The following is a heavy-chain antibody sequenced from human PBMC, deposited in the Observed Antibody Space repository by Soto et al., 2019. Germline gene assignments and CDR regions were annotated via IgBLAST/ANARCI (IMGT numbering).Heavy chain of an antibody. CDR2: IYYSGST. Sequence: NPSETLSLTCTVSGGSVSSGSYYWSWIRQPPGKGLEWIGYIYYSGSTNYNPSLKSRVTISVDTSKNQFSLKLSSVTAADTAVYYCARDFGEAIQGGYYYYGMDVWGQGTTVTVSS. D-gene: IGHD3-10*01. J-gene: IGHJ6*02. CDR1: GGSVSSGSYY. CDR3: ARDFGEAIQGGYYYYGMDV. V-gene: IGHV4-61*01.